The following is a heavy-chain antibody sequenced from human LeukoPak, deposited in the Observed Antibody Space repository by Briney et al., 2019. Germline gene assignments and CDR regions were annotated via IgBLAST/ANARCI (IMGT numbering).Heavy chain of an antibody. D-gene: IGHD6-13*01. Sequence: ASVKVSCKASGYTFTNYGLSWVRQAPGQELEWMGLISAYSGNTNYAQKFQGRVTMTTDTATNTAYMELRSLRSDDTAVYYCARERSHYFDFWGQGTLVAVST. V-gene: IGHV1-18*01. J-gene: IGHJ4*02. CDR3: ARERSHYFDF. CDR2: ISAYSGNT. CDR1: GYTFTNYG.